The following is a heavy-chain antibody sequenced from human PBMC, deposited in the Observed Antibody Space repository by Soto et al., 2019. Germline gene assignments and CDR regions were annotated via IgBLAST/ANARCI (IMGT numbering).Heavy chain of an antibody. CDR3: ATKYTSGWPYFDA. CDR1: GGSVSSGSYY. Sequence: SETLSLTCTVSGGSVSSGSYYWSWIRQPPGKGLEWIGYFYYSGSTNYNPSLKSRVTISVDTSKNQFSLKLRSVTAADTAVYYCATKYTSGWPYFDAWGQGTPVTVSS. J-gene: IGHJ4*02. D-gene: IGHD6-19*01. V-gene: IGHV4-61*01. CDR2: FYYSGST.